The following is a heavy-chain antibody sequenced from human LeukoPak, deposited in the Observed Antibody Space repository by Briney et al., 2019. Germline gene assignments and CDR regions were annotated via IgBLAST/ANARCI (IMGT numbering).Heavy chain of an antibody. CDR2: IKEDGSEK. CDR3: ARARDYGLAVAVSFDY. D-gene: IGHD6-19*01. V-gene: IGHV3-7*04. Sequence: PGGALRLSCAASGFTFSSNWMTWVRQAPGKGLEWVASIKEDGSEKYYVDSVKGRFTISRDNAKSSLYLQMNSLRAEDTAVYYCARARDYGLAVAVSFDYWGQGTLVTVSS. J-gene: IGHJ4*02. CDR1: GFTFSSNW.